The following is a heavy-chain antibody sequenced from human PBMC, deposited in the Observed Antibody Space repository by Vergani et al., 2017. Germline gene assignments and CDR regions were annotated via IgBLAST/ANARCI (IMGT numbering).Heavy chain of an antibody. CDR2: IIPILGIA. J-gene: IGHJ4*02. CDR3: AREGDSSGYDFGY. V-gene: IGHV1-69*09. CDR1: GGTFSSYT. D-gene: IGHD3-22*01. Sequence: QVQLVQSGAEVKKPGASVKVSCKASGGTFSSYTISWVRQAPGQGLEWMGRIIPILGIANYAQKFQGRVTITADKSTSTAYMELSSLRSEDTAVYYCAREGDSSGYDFGYWGQGTLVTVSS.